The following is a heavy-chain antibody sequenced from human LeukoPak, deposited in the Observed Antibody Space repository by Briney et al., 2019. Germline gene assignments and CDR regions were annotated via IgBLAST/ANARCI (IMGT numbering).Heavy chain of an antibody. J-gene: IGHJ6*03. D-gene: IGHD5-12*01. CDR1: GGSISSYY. CDR3: ARAGGYDPYYYYYYYMDV. CDR2: IYTSGST. V-gene: IGHV4-4*07. Sequence: SETLSLTCTVSGGSISSYYWSWIRQPAGKGLEWIGRIYTSGSTNYNPSLKSRVTMSVDTSKNQFSLKLSSVTAADTAVYYCARAGGYDPYYYYYYYMDVWGKGTTVTISS.